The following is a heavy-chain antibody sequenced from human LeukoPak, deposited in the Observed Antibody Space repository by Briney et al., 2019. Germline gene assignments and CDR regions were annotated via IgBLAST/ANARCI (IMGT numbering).Heavy chain of an antibody. V-gene: IGHV3-23*01. D-gene: IGHD2-2*01. J-gene: IGHJ4*02. CDR3: ARCSSVSSTSCYLSFDY. CDR1: GFTFGNYA. Sequence: PGGSLRLSCAASGFTFGNYAMSWVRQAPGMGLEWVSAISASGTGTDYADSVKGRFTLSRDASKNTLYLQMNSLRAEDTAVYYCARCSSVSSTSCYLSFDYWGQGTLVTVSS. CDR2: ISASGTGT.